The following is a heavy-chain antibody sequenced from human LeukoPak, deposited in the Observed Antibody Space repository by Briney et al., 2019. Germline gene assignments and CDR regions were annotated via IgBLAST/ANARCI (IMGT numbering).Heavy chain of an antibody. CDR3: SWEKDASLGRRLEH. Sequence: PGGSLRLSCTVSGFNFNAAWMSWVRLAPGKGLQWVGRLKSRGSGETADYSAPVKGRFTVSRDDSQNTLYLQMNSLEIEDTAVYFCSWEKDASLGRRLEHWGQGTLVTVAS. D-gene: IGHD1-26*01. J-gene: IGHJ5*02. CDR2: LKSRGSGETA. V-gene: IGHV3-15*01. CDR1: GFNFNAAW.